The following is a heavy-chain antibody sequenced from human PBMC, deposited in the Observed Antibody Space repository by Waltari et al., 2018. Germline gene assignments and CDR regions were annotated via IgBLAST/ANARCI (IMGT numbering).Heavy chain of an antibody. Sequence: QVQLQESGPGLVKPSETLSLTCTVSGGSVSNYTYYWRWIRQPPGKGLEWIGYSYYSGSTNYNPSLKSRVTISVNTSKNQFSLKLSSVTAADTAVYYCARVLLITMIPLGGVDVWGQGTTVTVSS. V-gene: IGHV4-61*01. J-gene: IGHJ6*02. CDR2: SYYSGST. CDR3: ARVLLITMIPLGGVDV. CDR1: GGSVSNYTYY. D-gene: IGHD3-22*01.